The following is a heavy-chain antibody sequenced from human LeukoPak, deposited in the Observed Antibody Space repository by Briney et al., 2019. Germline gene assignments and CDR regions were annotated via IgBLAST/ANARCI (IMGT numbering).Heavy chain of an antibody. CDR3: ARDGNSGSQVRSDSHYFDY. J-gene: IGHJ4*02. CDR2: IYHSGST. V-gene: IGHV4-30-2*01. D-gene: IGHD1-26*01. CDR1: GGSISSGGYY. Sequence: PSQTLSLTCTVSGGSISSGGYYWSWIRQPPGKGLEWIGYIYHSGSTYYNPSLKSRVTISVDRSKNQFSLKLSSVTAADTAVYYCARDGNSGSQVRSDSHYFDYWGQGTLVTVSS.